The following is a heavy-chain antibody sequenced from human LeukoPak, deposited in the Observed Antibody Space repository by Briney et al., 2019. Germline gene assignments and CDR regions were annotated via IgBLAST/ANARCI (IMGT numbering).Heavy chain of an antibody. J-gene: IGHJ3*02. CDR1: GFTFSSYG. V-gene: IGHV3-30*02. CDR3: ARDFPDAFDI. Sequence: PGGSLRLSCAASGFTFSSYGMHWVRQAPDKGLEWVAFIRYDGSNKYYADSVKGRFTISRDNSKNTLYLQMNSLRAEDTAVYYCARDFPDAFDIWGQGTMVTVSS. CDR2: IRYDGSNK.